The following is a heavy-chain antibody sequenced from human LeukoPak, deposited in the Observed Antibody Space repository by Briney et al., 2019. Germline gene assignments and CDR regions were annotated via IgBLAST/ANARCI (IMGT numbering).Heavy chain of an antibody. V-gene: IGHV4-59*01. CDR1: GGSISSYY. D-gene: IGHD3-10*01. J-gene: IGHJ5*02. Sequence: PSETLSLTCTVSGGSISSYYWSWIRQPPGKGLEWIGYIYYSGSTNYNPSLKSRVTKSVDTSKNQFSLKLSSVTAADTAVYYCARVTMVRGVRLGNWFDPWGQGTLVTVSS. CDR3: ARVTMVRGVRLGNWFDP. CDR2: IYYSGST.